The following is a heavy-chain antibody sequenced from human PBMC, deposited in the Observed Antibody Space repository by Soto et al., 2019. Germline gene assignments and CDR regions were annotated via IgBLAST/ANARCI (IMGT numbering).Heavy chain of an antibody. J-gene: IGHJ6*02. D-gene: IGHD3-10*01. CDR3: ARGYYYGSGRPTPGGMDV. CDR1: GYTFTNYD. Sequence: QVHLVQSGAEVKKPGASVKVSCKASGYTFTNYDINWVRQAPGQGLVWMGWISTYTGNTNYAQKLQGRVPMTTDTSTSTAYVELRSLRSDDTAVYYCARGYYYGSGRPTPGGMDVWGQGTTVTVSS. V-gene: IGHV1-18*01. CDR2: ISTYTGNT.